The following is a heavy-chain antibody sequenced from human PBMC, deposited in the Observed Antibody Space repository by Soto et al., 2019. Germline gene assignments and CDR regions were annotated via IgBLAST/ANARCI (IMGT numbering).Heavy chain of an antibody. Sequence: QVQLQESGPGLVKPSQTLSLTCTVSGGSISSGGYYWSWIRQHPGKGLAWIGYIYYSGSTYYNPSLKSRVTISVDTSKNQFSLKLSSVTAADTAVYYCAVGLMTTVTTQENNWFDPWGQGTLVTVSS. CDR2: IYYSGST. J-gene: IGHJ5*02. D-gene: IGHD4-17*01. V-gene: IGHV4-31*03. CDR3: AVGLMTTVTTQENNWFDP. CDR1: GGSISSGGYY.